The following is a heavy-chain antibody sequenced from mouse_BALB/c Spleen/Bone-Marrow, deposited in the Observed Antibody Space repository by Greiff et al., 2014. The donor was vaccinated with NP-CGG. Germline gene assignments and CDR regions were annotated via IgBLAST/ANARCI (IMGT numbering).Heavy chain of an antibody. CDR1: DFKFKDTH. CDR2: IDPAGADT. V-gene: IGHV14-3*02. J-gene: IGHJ3*01. CDR3: SRDCGGTAWFAY. Sequence: EVQLQQSGAELVKPGASVKLSCTASDFKFKDTHMHWVKQRPEQGLEWIGRIDPAGADTKYDPKFQGKAAIAGDTSSNPAYLQVSSLTSEDTAVYYCSRDCGGTAWFAYWGQGTLVTVS. D-gene: IGHD1-1*02.